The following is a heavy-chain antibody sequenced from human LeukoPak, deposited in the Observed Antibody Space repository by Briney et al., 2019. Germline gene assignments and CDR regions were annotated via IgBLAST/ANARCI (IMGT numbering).Heavy chain of an antibody. D-gene: IGHD7-27*01. V-gene: IGHV3-48*02. CDR1: GFTISSQS. CDR2: ISGSSGTI. CDR3: ARSWGKLDF. Sequence: GGSLRLSCAASGFTISSQSMNWVRQAPGKGLEWISHISGSSGTIQYADSVKGRFTVSRDNAKNSLYLQMNSLRDEDTAVYYCARSWGKLDFWGQGTLVTVSS. J-gene: IGHJ4*02.